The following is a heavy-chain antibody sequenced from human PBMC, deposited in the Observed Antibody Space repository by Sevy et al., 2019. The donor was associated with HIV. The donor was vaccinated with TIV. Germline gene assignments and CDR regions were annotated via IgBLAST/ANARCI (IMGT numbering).Heavy chain of an antibody. CDR1: GFTFTSYA. CDR2: ISGSGGRT. V-gene: IGHV3-23*01. Sequence: GGSLRLSCAASGFTFTSYAMSWVHQAPGKGLEWVSAISGSGGRTYYADSVKGRFTISRDNSKNTLNLQMNSLRAEDTAIYYCAKPTSYVYGSSSDPLPSSRNDYWGQGTLVTVSS. D-gene: IGHD3-10*01. J-gene: IGHJ4*02. CDR3: AKPTSYVYGSSSDPLPSSRNDY.